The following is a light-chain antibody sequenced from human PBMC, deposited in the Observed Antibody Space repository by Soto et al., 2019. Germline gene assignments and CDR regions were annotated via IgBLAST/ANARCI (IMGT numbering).Light chain of an antibody. Sequence: EIVMTQSPATLSVSPGERATLSCRASQSVSSNLAWYQHKPGQAPRLLIYGASTRATGIPARFSGSGSGTEFTLTISSLQSEDFAVCYCQQYNKWPLTFGGGTKVEIK. V-gene: IGKV3-15*01. CDR2: GAS. CDR1: QSVSSN. CDR3: QQYNKWPLT. J-gene: IGKJ4*01.